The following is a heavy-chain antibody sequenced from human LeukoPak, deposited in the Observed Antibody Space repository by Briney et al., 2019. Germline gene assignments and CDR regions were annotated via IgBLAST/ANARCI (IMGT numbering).Heavy chain of an antibody. CDR3: VRDIGAVAGTDDY. CDR2: INSDGGST. CDR1: GFTFSSYW. J-gene: IGHJ4*02. V-gene: IGHV3-74*01. D-gene: IGHD6-19*01. Sequence: GGSLRLSCAASGFTFSSYWMHWVRHAPGKGLVWVSRINSDGGSTTYADSVKGRFTISRDNAKKTLYLQMNSLRVEDTAVYYCVRDIGAVAGTDDYWGQGTLVTVSS.